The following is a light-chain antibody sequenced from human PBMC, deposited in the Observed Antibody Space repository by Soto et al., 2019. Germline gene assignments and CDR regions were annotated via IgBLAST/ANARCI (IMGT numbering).Light chain of an antibody. CDR3: QHYANLPYT. J-gene: IGKJ2*01. Sequence: DIQLTQSPSSLSASVGDRVTITCQPSQDITNFLKWYQQKPGKAPRLLIAGASKLETGLPSRFSGSRSGTYYTFTIGSLQPEDIATYYCQHYANLPYTFGQGTKLEIK. CDR1: QDITNF. V-gene: IGKV1-33*01. CDR2: GAS.